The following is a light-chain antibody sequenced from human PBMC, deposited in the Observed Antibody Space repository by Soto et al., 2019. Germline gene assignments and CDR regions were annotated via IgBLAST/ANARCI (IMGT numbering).Light chain of an antibody. CDR2: DAS. Sequence: DIQMTQSPSTLSASLGDRVTITCRASQSISSWLAWYQQKPGKAPKLLIYDASNLESGVPSRFSGSGSGTGFTLTITSLEPEDFAFYYCHQRQRWPRTFGQGTKVDIK. CDR3: HQRQRWPRT. V-gene: IGKV1-5*01. J-gene: IGKJ1*01. CDR1: QSISSW.